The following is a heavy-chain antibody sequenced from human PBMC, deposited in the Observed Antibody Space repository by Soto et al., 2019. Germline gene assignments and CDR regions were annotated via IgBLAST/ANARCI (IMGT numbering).Heavy chain of an antibody. D-gene: IGHD2-15*01. CDR3: ATVAGSVPY. Sequence: QIHLVQSGAEVKESGASVKVSCKASGYTFTSYPISWVRQAPGQGLEWMGWLSAYNDNIVYAQRFQGRVTVTIDTHTDTAYMELRSLRCDDTAVYYCATVAGSVPYWGEGTLVTVSS. CDR2: LSAYNDNI. V-gene: IGHV1-18*01. CDR1: GYTFTSYP. J-gene: IGHJ4*02.